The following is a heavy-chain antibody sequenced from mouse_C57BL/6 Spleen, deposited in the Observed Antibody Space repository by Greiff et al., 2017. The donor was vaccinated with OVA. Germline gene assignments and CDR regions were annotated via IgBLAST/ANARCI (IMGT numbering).Heavy chain of an antibody. CDR2: INPGSGGT. V-gene: IGHV1-54*01. CDR1: GYAFTNYL. J-gene: IGHJ3*01. Sequence: VQLQQSGAELVRPGTSVKVSCKASGYAFTNYLIVWVKQRPGQGLEWIGVINPGSGGTNYNEKYKGKATLTADKSSSTAYMQLSSLTSEDSAVYFCARENDYDEGGGFAYWGQGTLVTVSA. CDR3: ARENDYDEGGGFAY. D-gene: IGHD2-4*01.